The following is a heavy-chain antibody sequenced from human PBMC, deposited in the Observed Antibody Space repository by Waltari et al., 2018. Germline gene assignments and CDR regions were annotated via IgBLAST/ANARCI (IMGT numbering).Heavy chain of an antibody. CDR2: ITPIFGRA. V-gene: IGHV1-69*01. D-gene: IGHD6-6*01. Sequence: PGQGVEWMGGITPIFGRANYAQKFQGRVTITADESTSTAYMERSSLRSEDTAVYYCARHHVRRAFDIVGQGTMVTVSS. J-gene: IGHJ3*02. CDR3: ARHHVRRAFDI.